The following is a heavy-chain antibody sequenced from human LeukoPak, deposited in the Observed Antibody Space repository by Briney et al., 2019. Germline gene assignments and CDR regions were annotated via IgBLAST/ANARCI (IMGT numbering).Heavy chain of an antibody. CDR1: GFTFSSYA. V-gene: IGHV3-23*01. D-gene: IGHD6-19*01. J-gene: IGHJ3*02. CDR3: AKSRSVAGAFDI. Sequence: PGGSLRLSCAASGFTFSSYAMSWVRQAPGKGLEWVSAISGSGYDTYHADSVKGRFTISRDSSKNTLYLQMNGLRAEDTAVYHCAKSRSVAGAFDIWGHGTMVTVSS. CDR2: ISGSGYDT.